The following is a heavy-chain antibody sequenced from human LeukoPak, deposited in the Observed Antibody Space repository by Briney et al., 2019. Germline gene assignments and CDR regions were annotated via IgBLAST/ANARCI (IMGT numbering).Heavy chain of an antibody. CDR3: TTTLRSYSSSWSLPFDI. CDR2: IKSQTDGGTA. V-gene: IGHV3-15*01. CDR1: GFTFSNAW. J-gene: IGHJ3*02. D-gene: IGHD6-13*01. Sequence: GGSLRLSCAASGFTFSNAWMSWVRQAPGKGLEWVGRIKSQTDGGTADYVAPVKGRFTISRDDSKTTLYLQMNSLETEDTGVYYCTTTLRSYSSSWSLPFDIWGQGTMVTVSS.